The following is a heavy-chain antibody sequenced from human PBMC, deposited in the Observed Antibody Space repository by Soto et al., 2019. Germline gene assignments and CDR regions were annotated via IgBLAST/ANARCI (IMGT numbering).Heavy chain of an antibody. CDR1: GGSFSGYY. CDR3: ARIRGLGEVSPYFDH. Sequence: SETLSLTCAVYGGSFSGYYRSWIRQPPGKGLEWIGEINHSGSTYYNPSLKSRVTISVDTSANQFSLRVRSVTAADTAVYYCARIRGLGEVSPYFDHWGQGALVTVSS. CDR2: INHSGST. V-gene: IGHV4-34*01. J-gene: IGHJ4*02. D-gene: IGHD3-16*01.